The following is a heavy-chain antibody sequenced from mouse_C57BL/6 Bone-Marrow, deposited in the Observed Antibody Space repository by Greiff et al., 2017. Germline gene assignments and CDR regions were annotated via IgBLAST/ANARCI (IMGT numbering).Heavy chain of an antibody. CDR3: TTVVHY. Sequence: VQLQQSGAELVRPGASVKLSCTASGFTITDDYMHWVKQRPGQGLEWIGWIDPENGDTEYASKFQGKATITADTSSNTAYLQLSSLTSEDTAVYYCTTVVHYWGQGTTLTVSS. V-gene: IGHV14-4*01. CDR1: GFTITDDY. J-gene: IGHJ2*01. CDR2: IDPENGDT. D-gene: IGHD1-1*01.